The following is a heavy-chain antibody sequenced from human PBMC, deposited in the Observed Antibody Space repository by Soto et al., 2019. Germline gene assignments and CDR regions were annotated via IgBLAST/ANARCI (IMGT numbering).Heavy chain of an antibody. Sequence: PGGSLRLSCAASGFTFSPAWMTWVRQAPGKGLEWVAKIKQDGSETYYVDSVKGRFTISRDNAKNSLYLQMNSLRAEDTAVYYCARWGFWSGYWIDWGQGTLVTVSS. CDR2: IKQDGSET. J-gene: IGHJ4*02. CDR3: ARWGFWSGYWID. D-gene: IGHD3-3*01. CDR1: GFTFSPAW. V-gene: IGHV3-7*01.